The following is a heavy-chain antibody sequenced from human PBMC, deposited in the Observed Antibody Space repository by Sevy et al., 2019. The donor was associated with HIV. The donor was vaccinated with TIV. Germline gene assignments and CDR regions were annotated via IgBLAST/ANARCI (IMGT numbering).Heavy chain of an antibody. V-gene: IGHV3-30*02. CDR1: GFTFSNYG. Sequence: GGSLRLSCAASGFTFSNYGMHWVRQVPGKGLEWVTFTRYDGSDKYYAASVKGRFTISRDDSKNTLYLQMDSLRAEDTAIYYCAKDLAGPGRRYFDYWGQGTLVTVSS. D-gene: IGHD6-13*01. J-gene: IGHJ4*02. CDR2: TRYDGSDK. CDR3: AKDLAGPGRRYFDY.